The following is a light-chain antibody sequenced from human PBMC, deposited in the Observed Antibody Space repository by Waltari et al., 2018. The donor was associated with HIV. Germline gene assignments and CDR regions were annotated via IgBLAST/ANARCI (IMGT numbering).Light chain of an antibody. CDR3: QSYDNSNWV. J-gene: IGLJ3*02. CDR2: EDD. Sequence: ILTQPHSVSESPGKTVIISCTDSSGSVASNYVQWYQLRPGNAPRTVIYEDDKRPPGAPDRFSGSIDGSSNSASLIVSGLKPEDEGDYYCQSYDNSNWVFGGGTKLTV. CDR1: SGSVASNY. V-gene: IGLV6-57*02.